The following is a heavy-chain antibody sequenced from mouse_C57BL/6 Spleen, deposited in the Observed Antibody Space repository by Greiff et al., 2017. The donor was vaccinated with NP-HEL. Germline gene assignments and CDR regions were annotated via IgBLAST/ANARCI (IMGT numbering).Heavy chain of an antibody. CDR1: GFTFSDYG. CDR2: ISSGSSTI. CDR3: ARGITTVPYYAMDY. J-gene: IGHJ4*01. V-gene: IGHV5-17*01. Sequence: EVKLVESGGGLVKPGGSLKLSCAASGFTFSDYGMHWVRQAPEKGLEWVAYISSGSSTIYYADTVKGRFTISRDNAKNTLFLQMTSLRSEDTAMYYCARGITTVPYYAMDYWGQGTSVTVSS. D-gene: IGHD1-1*01.